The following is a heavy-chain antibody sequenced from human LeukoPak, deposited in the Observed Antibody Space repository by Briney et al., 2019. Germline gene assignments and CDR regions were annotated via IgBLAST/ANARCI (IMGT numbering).Heavy chain of an antibody. CDR2: ISGSGGST. CDR1: GFTFSSYA. Sequence: GGSLRLSCAASGFTFSSYAMSWVRQAPGKGLEWVSAISGSGGSTYYAGSVKGRFTISRDNSKNTLYLQMNSLRAEDTAVYYCAKDRVIVVVTATIDYWGQGTLVTVSS. D-gene: IGHD2-21*02. CDR3: AKDRVIVVVTATIDY. J-gene: IGHJ4*02. V-gene: IGHV3-23*01.